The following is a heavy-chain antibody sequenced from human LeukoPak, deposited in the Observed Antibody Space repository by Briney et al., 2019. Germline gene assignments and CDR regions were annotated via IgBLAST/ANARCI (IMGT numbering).Heavy chain of an antibody. CDR1: GGSISSGGYY. Sequence: SQTLSLTCTVSGGSISSGGYYWSWIRQHPGKGLEWIGYIYYSGSTYYNPSLKSRVTISVDTSKNQFSLKLSSVTAADTAVYYCATVGSYYDYVWGSYRTQAYDYWGQGTLVTVSS. V-gene: IGHV4-31*03. J-gene: IGHJ4*02. CDR3: ATVGSYYDYVWGSYRTQAYDY. CDR2: IYYSGST. D-gene: IGHD3-16*02.